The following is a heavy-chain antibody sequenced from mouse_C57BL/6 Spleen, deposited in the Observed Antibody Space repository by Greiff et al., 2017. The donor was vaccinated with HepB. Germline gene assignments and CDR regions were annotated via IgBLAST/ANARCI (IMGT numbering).Heavy chain of an antibody. D-gene: IGHD2-4*01. V-gene: IGHV3-6*01. Sequence: EVKLQESGPGLVKPSQSLSLTCSVTGYSITSGYYWNWIRQFPGNKLEWMGYISYDGSNNYNPSLKNRISITRDTSKNQFFLKLNSVTTEDTATYYCAREGSIYYDYDYAYWGQGTLVTVSA. CDR3: AREGSIYYDYDYAY. CDR2: ISYDGSN. J-gene: IGHJ3*01. CDR1: GYSITSGYY.